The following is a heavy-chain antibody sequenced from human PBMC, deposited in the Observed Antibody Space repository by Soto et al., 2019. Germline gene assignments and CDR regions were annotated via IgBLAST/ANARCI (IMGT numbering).Heavy chain of an antibody. CDR2: VYYSGTT. D-gene: IGHD6-13*01. V-gene: IGHV4-59*01. CDR3: ARAYMAPPWYRDP. Sequence: SRKRQPPGKGLEWIGYVYYSGTTNYNPFLKSRVTLSLDKSKNQFSLKMNSVTAADTAVYYRARAYMAPPWYRDPWCPGIPVTVS. J-gene: IGHJ5*02.